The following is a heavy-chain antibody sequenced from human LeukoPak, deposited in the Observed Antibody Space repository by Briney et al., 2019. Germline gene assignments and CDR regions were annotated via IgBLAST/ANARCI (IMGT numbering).Heavy chain of an antibody. CDR1: GGTFSSYA. CDR2: INPNSFGT. Sequence: GASVKVSCKASGGTFSSYAISWVRQAPGQGLEWMGWINPNSFGTNYAQKFQDRVTMTRDTSISTAYMVLSRLRSDDTAIYYCARDSATLPGSYFDYWGQGTLVTVSS. J-gene: IGHJ4*02. V-gene: IGHV1-2*02. D-gene: IGHD2-15*01. CDR3: ARDSATLPGSYFDY.